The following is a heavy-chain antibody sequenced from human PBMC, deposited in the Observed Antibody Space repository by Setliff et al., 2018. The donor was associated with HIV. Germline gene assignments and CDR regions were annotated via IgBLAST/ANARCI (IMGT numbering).Heavy chain of an antibody. V-gene: IGHV3-11*01. J-gene: IGHJ6*03. CDR2: ISRDGNTI. Sequence: GGSLRLSCAASGFTFSDYYMSWLRQAPGKGLEWVSYISRDGNTIYYAESVKGRFTISRDNAENSLYLQMDSLRAEDTAIYYCARDRGDYYYYMDVWGKGTTVTVSS. CDR1: GFTFSDYY. CDR3: ARDRGDYYYYMDV.